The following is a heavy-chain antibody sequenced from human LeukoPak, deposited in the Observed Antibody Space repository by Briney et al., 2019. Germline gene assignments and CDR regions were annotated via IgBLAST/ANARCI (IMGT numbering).Heavy chain of an antibody. Sequence: ASVKVSCKASGYTFFSYGFNWVRQATGQGLEWMGWMSPNSGNTGYAQKFQGRITMTKSTSISTAYMELSDLESEDTAVYYCARTPPDYGIDYWGQGTLVTVSS. CDR1: GYTFFSYG. D-gene: IGHD4-17*01. CDR3: ARTPPDYGIDY. J-gene: IGHJ4*02. CDR2: MSPNSGNT. V-gene: IGHV1-8*01.